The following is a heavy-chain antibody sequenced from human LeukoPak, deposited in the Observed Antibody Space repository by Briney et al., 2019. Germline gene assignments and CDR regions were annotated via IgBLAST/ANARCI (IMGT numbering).Heavy chain of an antibody. V-gene: IGHV4-59*01. Sequence: SETLSLTCTVSGGSINNYYWSWIRQPPGKGLEWIGYIYYSGSTSYNPSLKSRVTTSVDTSKNQFSLKLSSVTAADTAVYYCARVKDLSGDLGLSYYYGLDVWGQGTTVTVSS. CDR3: ARVKDLSGDLGLSYYYGLDV. CDR2: IYYSGST. D-gene: IGHD3-10*01. CDR1: GGSINNYY. J-gene: IGHJ6*02.